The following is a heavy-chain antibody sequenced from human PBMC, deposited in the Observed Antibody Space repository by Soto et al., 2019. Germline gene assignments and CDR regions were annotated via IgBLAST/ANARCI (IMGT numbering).Heavy chain of an antibody. CDR2: IYYSGTT. CDR1: GGSVSSGSYY. CDR3: ATGIGTIDY. Sequence: PSETLSLTCTVSGGSVSSGSYYWSWIRQPPGKGLEWIGYIYYSGTTEYAAPVKGRFTISRDDSTNTLYLQMNSLKTEDTALYYCATGIGTIDYWGQGALVTVSS. D-gene: IGHD3-10*01. J-gene: IGHJ4*02. V-gene: IGHV4-61*01.